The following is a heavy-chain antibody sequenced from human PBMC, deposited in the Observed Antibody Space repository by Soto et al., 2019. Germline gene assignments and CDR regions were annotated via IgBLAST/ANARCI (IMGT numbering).Heavy chain of an antibody. J-gene: IGHJ6*02. V-gene: IGHV1-8*01. Sequence: ASVKVSCKASGYTFTSYDINWVRQATGQGLEWMGWMNPNSGNTGYAQKFQGRVTMTRNTSISTAYMELSSLRSEDTAVYYCARGLFYYDSSGSHYGMDVRGQGTTVTVSS. CDR1: GYTFTSYD. D-gene: IGHD3-22*01. CDR2: MNPNSGNT. CDR3: ARGLFYYDSSGSHYGMDV.